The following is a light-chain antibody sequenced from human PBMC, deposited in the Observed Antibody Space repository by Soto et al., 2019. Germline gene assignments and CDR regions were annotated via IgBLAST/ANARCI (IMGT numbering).Light chain of an antibody. CDR1: QSLLYSSNNNHY. CDR3: QQYYTTPIS. CDR2: WAS. Sequence: DIVMTQFPDSLPVSLGERAPINCKSNQSLLYSSNNNHYLGWYQQKPGRPPKLLIYWASTRESGVPDRFSGSGSGTDFTLTISNLQAEDVATYYCQQYYTTPISFGGGTKVDIK. J-gene: IGKJ4*01. V-gene: IGKV4-1*01.